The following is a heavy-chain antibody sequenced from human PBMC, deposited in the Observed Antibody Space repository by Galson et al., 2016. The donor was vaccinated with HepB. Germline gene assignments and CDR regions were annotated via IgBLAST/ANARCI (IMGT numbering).Heavy chain of an antibody. CDR2: IYYGGST. J-gene: IGHJ4*02. Sequence: SGGSLNNGDSYWNWIRQPPGRGLEWIGFIYYGGSTIYSPSLKSRVHISVDTVKNQVSLRLSSVTAADTALYYCVRSPGLRFVGEDWGQGTLVTVSS. V-gene: IGHV4-30-4*01. CDR3: VRSPGLRFVGED. D-gene: IGHD3-16*01. CDR1: GGSLNNGDSY.